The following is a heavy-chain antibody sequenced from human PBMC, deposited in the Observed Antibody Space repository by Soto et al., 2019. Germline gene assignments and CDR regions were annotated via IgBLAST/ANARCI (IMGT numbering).Heavy chain of an antibody. Sequence: SETLSLTCTVSGGSISSGDYYWSWIRQPPGKGLEWIGYIYYSGSTYSNPSLKSRVTISVDTSKNQFSLKLSSVTAADTAVYYCARVAPAALFLYYYGMDVWGQGTTVTVSS. J-gene: IGHJ6*02. CDR2: IYYSGST. CDR3: ARVAPAALFLYYYGMDV. CDR1: GGSISSGDYY. D-gene: IGHD2-2*01. V-gene: IGHV4-30-4*01.